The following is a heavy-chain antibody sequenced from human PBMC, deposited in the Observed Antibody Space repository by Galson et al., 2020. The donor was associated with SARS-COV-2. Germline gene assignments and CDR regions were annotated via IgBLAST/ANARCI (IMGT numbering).Heavy chain of an antibody. CDR2: LSYDGSNK. J-gene: IGHJ4*02. CDR1: GFTFTSYA. D-gene: IGHD1-26*01. V-gene: IGHV3-30-3*01. CDR3: ARPNSGSYNGYFDF. Sequence: GESLKISCAASGFTFTSYAIHWVRQAPGKGLEWMAVLSYDGSNKYYADSVKSRFTISRDNSKNTLYLQMNSLRAEDTAVYYCARPNSGSYNGYFDFWGQGTLVTVSS.